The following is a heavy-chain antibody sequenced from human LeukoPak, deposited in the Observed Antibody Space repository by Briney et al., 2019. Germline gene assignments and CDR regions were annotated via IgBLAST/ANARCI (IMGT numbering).Heavy chain of an antibody. CDR3: AKDIGRGYCSSTSCRAFDP. CDR1: GLTFSSYA. V-gene: IGHV3-23*01. J-gene: IGHJ5*02. Sequence: GGSLRLSCAASGLTFSSYAMSWVRQAPGKGLEWVSAISGSGGSTYYADSVKGRFTISRDNSKNTLYLQMNSLRAEDTAVYYCAKDIGRGYCSSTSCRAFDPWGQGTLVTVSS. D-gene: IGHD2-2*01. CDR2: ISGSGGST.